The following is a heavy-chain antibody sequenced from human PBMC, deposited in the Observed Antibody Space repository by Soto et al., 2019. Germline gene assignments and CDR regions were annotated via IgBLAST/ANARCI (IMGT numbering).Heavy chain of an antibody. D-gene: IGHD3-22*01. V-gene: IGHV4-31*03. J-gene: IGHJ4*02. CDR3: ATVNSGYDSSGYYSFDY. CDR2: IYYSGST. Sequence: PSETLSLTCTVSGGSISSDGYYWSWIRQHPGKGLEWIGYIYYSGSTYYNPSLKSRVTISVDTSKNQFSLKLSSVTAADTAVYYCATVNSGYDSSGYYSFDYWGQGTLVTVSS. CDR1: GGSISSDGYY.